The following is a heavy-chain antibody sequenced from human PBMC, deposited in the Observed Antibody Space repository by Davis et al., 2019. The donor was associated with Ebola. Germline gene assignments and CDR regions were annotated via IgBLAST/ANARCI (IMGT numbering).Heavy chain of an antibody. CDR2: IYSGGNI. CDR1: GGSISTYY. D-gene: IGHD6-13*01. CDR3: ARERRFSSWLDD. J-gene: IGHJ5*02. V-gene: IGHV4-4*07. Sequence: PSETLSLTCTVSGGSISTYYWSWIRQSAGKRLEWIGRIYSGGNINYNPALKSRVTMSVDTSKKQFSLMLSSVTAADTAVYYCARERRFSSWLDDWGQGTLVTVSS.